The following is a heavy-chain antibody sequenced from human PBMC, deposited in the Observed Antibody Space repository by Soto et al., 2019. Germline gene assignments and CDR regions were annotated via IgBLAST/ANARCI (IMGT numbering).Heavy chain of an antibody. Sequence: EVQLLESGGGLIQPGGSLRLSCAASGFTFSSYAMSWVRQAPGKGLEWVSAINGGGSDTHYTDSVKGRFTISRDNSNNTVFLFMNNLRAEDTAKYYCAKDLDLHVVPAAIEYYNYGLDVWGQGTAVTVSS. V-gene: IGHV3-23*01. CDR1: GFTFSSYA. CDR2: INGGGSDT. J-gene: IGHJ6*02. CDR3: AKDLDLHVVPAAIEYYNYGLDV. D-gene: IGHD2-2*01.